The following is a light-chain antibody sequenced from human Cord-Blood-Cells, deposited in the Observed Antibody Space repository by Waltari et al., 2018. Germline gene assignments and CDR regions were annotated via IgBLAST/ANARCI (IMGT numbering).Light chain of an antibody. J-gene: IGLJ2*01. CDR2: KDS. CDR1: ALPKQY. Sequence: SYELTQPPSVSVSPGQTARIPCSGDALPKQYAYWYQQKPGQAPVLVIYKDSERPSGIPARFSVSSSVTTVTFTISGVQAEDEADYYCQSADSSGTYVVFGGGTKLTVL. CDR3: QSADSSGTYVV. V-gene: IGLV3-25*02.